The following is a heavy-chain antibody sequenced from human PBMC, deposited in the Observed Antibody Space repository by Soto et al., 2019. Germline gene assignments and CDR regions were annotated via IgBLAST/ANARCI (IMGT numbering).Heavy chain of an antibody. CDR2: IVPMLGTP. CDR1: GGTFDNFI. J-gene: IGHJ6*02. Sequence: QVQLVQSGAEVKEPGSSVRVSCKASGGTFDNFIMNWVRQTPGQGLEWMGGIVPMLGTPTYAEKFKGRVTISATGSTSTMYTQVTTLRSEDTAIYYCARNGTYSSSLSQDSGMDVWGQGTTVTVSS. CDR3: ARNGTYSSSLSQDSGMDV. D-gene: IGHD1-26*01. V-gene: IGHV1-69*01.